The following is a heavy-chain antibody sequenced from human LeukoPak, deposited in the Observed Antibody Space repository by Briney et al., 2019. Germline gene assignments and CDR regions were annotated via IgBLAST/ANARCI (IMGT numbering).Heavy chain of an antibody. V-gene: IGHV1-8*01. Sequence: GASVTVSSTASVYTFTIYDIDGVRQATGQGHEGMGWMNPTSGHTGYAQKFRGRVTINRDTSRSTAYMELDILSAEDTAVYYCARSPVGVRKKHDFWGQGTLVTVSS. D-gene: IGHD3-10*01. J-gene: IGHJ4*02. CDR2: MNPTSGHT. CDR3: ARSPVGVRKKHDF. CDR1: VYTFTIYD.